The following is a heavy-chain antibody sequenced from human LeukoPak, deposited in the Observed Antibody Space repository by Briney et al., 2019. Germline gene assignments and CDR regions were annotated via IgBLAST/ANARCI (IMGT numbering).Heavy chain of an antibody. CDR3: ARDIAGATKGGWFDT. J-gene: IGHJ5*02. CDR1: GYTFTSYG. CDR2: MNPNSGNT. D-gene: IGHD1-26*01. Sequence: ASVKVSCKASGYTFTSYGISWVRQAPGQGLDWMGWMNPNSGNTGYAQKFQGRVTMTRNTSISTAYMELSSLRSEDTALYYCARDIAGATKGGWFDTWGQGTPVTVSS. V-gene: IGHV1-8*02.